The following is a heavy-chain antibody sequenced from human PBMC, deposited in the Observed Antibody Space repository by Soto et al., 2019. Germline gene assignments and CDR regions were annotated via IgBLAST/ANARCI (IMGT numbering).Heavy chain of an antibody. J-gene: IGHJ6*02. CDR2: IIPIFGTA. V-gene: IGHV1-69*13. D-gene: IGHD6-6*01. CDR3: ARDPRARFAPDYDYGMDV. CDR1: GGTFSSYA. Sequence: SVKVSCKASGGTFSSYAISWVRQAPGQGLEWMGGIIPIFGTANYAQKFQGRVTITADESTSTAYMELSSLRSEDTAVYYCARDPRARFAPDYDYGMDVWGQGTTITVSS.